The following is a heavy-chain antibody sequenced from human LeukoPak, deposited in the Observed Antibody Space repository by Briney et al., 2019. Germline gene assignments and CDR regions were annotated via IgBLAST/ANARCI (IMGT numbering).Heavy chain of an antibody. Sequence: GGSLRLSCAASGFTFSSYWMSWVRQAPGKGLEWVANIKQDGSEKYYVDSVKGRFTISRVNAKNSLYLQMNSLRAEDTAVYYCARDNPVPHYYDSSGYMYDPWGQGTLVTVSS. D-gene: IGHD3-22*01. CDR3: ARDNPVPHYYDSSGYMYDP. J-gene: IGHJ5*02. CDR1: GFTFSSYW. V-gene: IGHV3-7*01. CDR2: IKQDGSEK.